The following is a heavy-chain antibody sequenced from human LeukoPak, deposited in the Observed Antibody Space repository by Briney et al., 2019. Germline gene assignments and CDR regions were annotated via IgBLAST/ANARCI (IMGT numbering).Heavy chain of an antibody. CDR1: GYSISSGYY. V-gene: IGHV4-38-2*02. CDR3: ARVADYYGSDPFGY. J-gene: IGHJ4*02. CDR2: IYHSGST. Sequence: SETLSLTCTVSGYSISSGYYWGWIRQPPGKGLEWIGSIYHSGSTYYNPSLKSRVTISVDTSKNQFSLKLSSVTAADTAVYYCARVADYYGSDPFGYWGQGTLVTVSS. D-gene: IGHD3-10*01.